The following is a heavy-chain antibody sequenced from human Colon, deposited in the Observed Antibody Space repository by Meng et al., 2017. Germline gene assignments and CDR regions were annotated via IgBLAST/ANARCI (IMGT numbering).Heavy chain of an antibody. V-gene: IGHV4-61*01. CDR1: GASVSNGSYY. CDR2: IYYNGLT. J-gene: IGHJ4*02. CDR3: ARVSGDFDECYFDS. D-gene: IGHD4-17*01. Sequence: SETLSPTCTVSGASVSNGSYYWSWIRQPPGKQLEWIGYIYYNGLTNYNPSLKSRFTMSLDTSKNQFSLKLSSVTAADSAVYYCARVSGDFDECYFDSWGQGTQVTVSS.